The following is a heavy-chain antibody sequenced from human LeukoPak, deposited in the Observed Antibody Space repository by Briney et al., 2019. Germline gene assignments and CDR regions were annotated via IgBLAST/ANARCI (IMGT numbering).Heavy chain of an antibody. Sequence: GGSLRLSCAASGFTLSSYAMSWVRQATGKGLEWVSAIGTAGDTYYPGSVKGRFTISRENAKNSLYLQMNSLRAGDTAVYYCARAGYSSSWFWYFDLWGRGTLVTVSS. CDR2: IGTAGDT. CDR1: GFTLSSYA. CDR3: ARAGYSSSWFWYFDL. V-gene: IGHV3-13*04. D-gene: IGHD6-13*01. J-gene: IGHJ2*01.